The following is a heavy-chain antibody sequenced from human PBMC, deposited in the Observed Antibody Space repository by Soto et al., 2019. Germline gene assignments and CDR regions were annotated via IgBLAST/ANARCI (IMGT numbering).Heavy chain of an antibody. CDR3: ARLYYDSSGYYYFDY. CDR1: GGSISSGGYY. D-gene: IGHD3-22*01. CDR2: TYYRGTT. Sequence: QVQLQESGPGLVKPSQTLSLTCTVSGGSISSGGYYWSWIRQHPGKGLVWIGYTYYRGTTYYNPSLKSLVTISVDTSKNQFSPKLSSATAADTAVYYCARLYYDSSGYYYFDYWGQGTLVTVSS. J-gene: IGHJ4*02. V-gene: IGHV4-31*01.